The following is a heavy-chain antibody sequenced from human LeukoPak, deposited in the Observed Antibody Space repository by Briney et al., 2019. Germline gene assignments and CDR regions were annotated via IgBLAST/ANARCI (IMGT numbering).Heavy chain of an antibody. J-gene: IGHJ4*02. CDR3: AKSRLRFSSNSPADY. CDR1: GFTFSSYA. V-gene: IGHV3-23*01. CDR2: ISGSGGGT. Sequence: PGGSLRLSCAASGFTFSSYAMSWVRQAPEKGMEWVSAISGSGGGTYYADSVKGRFTISRDNSKNTLYLQMNSLRAEDTAVYYCAKSRLRFSSNSPADYWGQGTLVTVSS. D-gene: IGHD4-11*01.